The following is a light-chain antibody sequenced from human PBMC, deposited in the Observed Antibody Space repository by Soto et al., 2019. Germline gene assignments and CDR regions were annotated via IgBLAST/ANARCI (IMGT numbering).Light chain of an antibody. CDR3: HHNNPSLWT. J-gene: IGKJ1*01. Sequence: DIRMNHSRPTLSGSSGARATXTCRASQSIRSWLAWYQQKRGKAPKVLIYHASSLESGVPSRFGNSGSGTEFTLTISSLQPDDFATYYCHHNNPSLWTFGQGTKVDI. V-gene: IGKV1-5*01. CDR1: QSIRSW. CDR2: HAS.